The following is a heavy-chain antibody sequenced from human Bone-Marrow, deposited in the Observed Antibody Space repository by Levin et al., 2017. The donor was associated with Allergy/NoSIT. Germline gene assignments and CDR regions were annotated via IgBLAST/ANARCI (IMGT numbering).Heavy chain of an antibody. CDR1: GFTFTSYA. CDR3: AAISGSYVAY. CDR2: ISGSGGTT. D-gene: IGHD6-19*01. J-gene: IGHJ4*02. V-gene: IGHV3-23*01. Sequence: GGSLRLSCAASGFTFTSYAMNWVRQAPGKGLEWVSGISGSGGTTNYADSMEGRFTISRDTSKNTLYLQMSSLRVEDTAVYDCAAISGSYVAYWGQGTLVTVSS.